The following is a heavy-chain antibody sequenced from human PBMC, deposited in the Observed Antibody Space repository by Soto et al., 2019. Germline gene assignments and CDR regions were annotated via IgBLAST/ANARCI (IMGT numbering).Heavy chain of an antibody. CDR3: ARERGGYSSGWYLGFSPFDY. V-gene: IGHV1-69*01. Sequence: QVQLVQSGAEVKKPGSSVKVSCKASGGTFSSYAISWVRQAPGQGLEWMGGIIPIFGTANYAQKFQGRVTITADESTSTAYMELSSLRSEDTAVYYCARERGGYSSGWYLGFSPFDYWGQGTLVTVSS. CDR1: GGTFSSYA. CDR2: IIPIFGTA. J-gene: IGHJ4*02. D-gene: IGHD6-19*01.